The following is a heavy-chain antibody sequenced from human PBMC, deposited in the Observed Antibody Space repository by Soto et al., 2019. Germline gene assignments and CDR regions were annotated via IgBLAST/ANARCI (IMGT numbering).Heavy chain of an antibody. V-gene: IGHV4-59*01. CDR2: IYYSGST. Sequence: SVTLSVTCTVAGGYISSYCWSWIRQPPGKGLEWIGYIYYSGSTNYNPSLKSRVTISVDTSKNQFSLKLSSVTAADTAVYYCARVWGGAFDVWGQGTMVTVSS. CDR3: ARVWGGAFDV. J-gene: IGHJ3*01. D-gene: IGHD3-10*01. CDR1: GGYISSYC.